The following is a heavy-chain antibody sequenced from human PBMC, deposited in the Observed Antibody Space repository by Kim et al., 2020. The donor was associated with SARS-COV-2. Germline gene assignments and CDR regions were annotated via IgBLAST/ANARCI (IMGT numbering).Heavy chain of an antibody. Sequence: GGSLRLSCAASGFTFSSYAMHWVRQAPGKGLEWVAVISYDGSNKYYADSVKGRFTISRDNSKNTLYLQMNSLRAEDTAVYYCARGQLIFDWLLSYYYGMDVWGQGTTVTVSS. J-gene: IGHJ6*02. CDR2: ISYDGSNK. D-gene: IGHD3-9*01. V-gene: IGHV3-30*04. CDR3: ARGQLIFDWLLSYYYGMDV. CDR1: GFTFSSYA.